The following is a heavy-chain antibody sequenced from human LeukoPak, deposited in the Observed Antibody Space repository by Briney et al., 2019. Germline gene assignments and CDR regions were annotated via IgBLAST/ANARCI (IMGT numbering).Heavy chain of an antibody. J-gene: IGHJ4*02. CDR1: GGTFSSYA. V-gene: IGHV1-69*04. CDR2: IIPILSIA. D-gene: IGHD3-22*01. CDR3: ARGSSGYPRYFDY. Sequence: GASVKVSCKASGGTFSSYAISWVRQAPGQGLEWMGRIIPILSIANYAQKFQGRVTITRDTSASTAYMELSSLRSEDTAVYHCARGSSGYPRYFDYWGQGTLVTVSS.